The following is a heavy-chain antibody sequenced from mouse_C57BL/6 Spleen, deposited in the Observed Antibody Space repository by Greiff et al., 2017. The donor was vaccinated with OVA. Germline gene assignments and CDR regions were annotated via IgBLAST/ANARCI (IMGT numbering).Heavy chain of an antibody. CDR2: ISYDGSN. CDR1: GYSITRGYY. D-gene: IGHD1-1*02. Sequence: EVKLQESGPGLVNPSQSLSLPCSVPGYSITRGYYWNWIRQFPGNQLAWVGYISYDGSNNYNPSLNNRISITRVTAKNQFVLKLNSGTTEDTATYYGARYGGAYWGQGTLVTVSA. J-gene: IGHJ3*01. CDR3: ARYGGAY. V-gene: IGHV3-6*01.